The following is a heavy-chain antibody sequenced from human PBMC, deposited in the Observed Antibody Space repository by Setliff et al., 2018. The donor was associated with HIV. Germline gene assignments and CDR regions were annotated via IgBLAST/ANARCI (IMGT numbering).Heavy chain of an antibody. CDR3: ARHFDGYDYNSAY. D-gene: IGHD3-22*01. J-gene: IGHJ4*02. CDR2: IYHSGGS. V-gene: IGHV4-38-2*02. CDR1: GGSVSNYY. Sequence: SETLSLTCTVSGGSVSNYYWAWIRQPPGKGLEWIGSIYHSGGSYYNPSLKSRVTISVDTSKNQFSLKLTSVTAADTAVYYCARHFDGYDYNSAYWGQGTLVTVSS.